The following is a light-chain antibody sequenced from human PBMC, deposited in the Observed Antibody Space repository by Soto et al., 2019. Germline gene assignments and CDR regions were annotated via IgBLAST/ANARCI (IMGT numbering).Light chain of an antibody. CDR2: EVT. V-gene: IGLV2-14*01. Sequence: QSVLTQPASVSGSPGQSITISCTGTSGDIGGYNYVSWYKQHPGKAPKLLISEVTNRPPGVSNRFSGSKSGNTASLTISGLQAEDEADYYCSSYTTNITPVVFGGGTKLTVL. CDR1: SGDIGGYNY. J-gene: IGLJ2*01. CDR3: SSYTTNITPVV.